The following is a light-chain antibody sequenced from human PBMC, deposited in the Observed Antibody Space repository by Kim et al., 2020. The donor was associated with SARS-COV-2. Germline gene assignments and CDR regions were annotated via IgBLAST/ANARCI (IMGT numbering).Light chain of an antibody. CDR3: NSRDNSGDHVV. CDR1: SLRTYY. Sequence: SSELTQDPAVSVALGQTVRITCQGDSLRTYYASWYQQKPGQAPILVIYGKNNRPSGIPDRFSGSSSGNTASLTVTGAQAVDAADYYCNSRDNSGDHVVFG. J-gene: IGLJ2*01. V-gene: IGLV3-19*01. CDR2: GKN.